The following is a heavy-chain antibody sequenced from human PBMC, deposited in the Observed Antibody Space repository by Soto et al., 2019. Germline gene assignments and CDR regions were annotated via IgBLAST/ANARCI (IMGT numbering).Heavy chain of an antibody. V-gene: IGHV5-10-1*01. J-gene: IGHJ5*02. CDR3: ARRGVAAERPGGWFDP. CDR1: GYSFTSYW. Sequence: GESLKISCKGSGYSFTSYWISWVRQMPGKGLEWMGRIDPSDSYTNYSPSFQGHVTISADKSISTAYLQWSSLKASDTAMYYCARRGVAAERPGGWFDPWGQGTLVTVSS. CDR2: IDPSDSYT. D-gene: IGHD3-10*01.